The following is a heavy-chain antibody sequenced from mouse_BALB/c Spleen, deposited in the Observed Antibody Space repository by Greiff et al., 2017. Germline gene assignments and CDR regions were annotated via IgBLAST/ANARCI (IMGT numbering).Heavy chain of an antibody. V-gene: IGHV14-1*02. J-gene: IGHJ4*01. CDR3: ARSEVRRSYYAMDY. D-gene: IGHD2-14*01. CDR2: IDPENGNT. Sequence: EVQLQQSGAELVRPGALVKLSCKASGFNIKDYYMHWVKQRPEQGLEWIGWIDPENGNTIYDPKFQGKASITADTSSNTAYLQLSSLTSEDTAVYYCARSEVRRSYYAMDYWGQGTSVTVSS. CDR1: GFNIKDYY.